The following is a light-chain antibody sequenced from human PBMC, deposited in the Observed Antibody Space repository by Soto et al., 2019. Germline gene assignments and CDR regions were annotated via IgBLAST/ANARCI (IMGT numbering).Light chain of an antibody. J-gene: IGLJ2*01. CDR3: QVWDNSNGDVV. V-gene: IGLV3-21*02. CDR1: NIGTKS. Sequence: SYELTQPPSVSVAPGQTARITCGGRNIGTKSVHWYQQRPGQAPVVVVYDDSDRPSGIPERFSGSNSGNTATLTINRVEAGDEADYYCQVWDNSNGDVVFGGGTQLTVL. CDR2: DDS.